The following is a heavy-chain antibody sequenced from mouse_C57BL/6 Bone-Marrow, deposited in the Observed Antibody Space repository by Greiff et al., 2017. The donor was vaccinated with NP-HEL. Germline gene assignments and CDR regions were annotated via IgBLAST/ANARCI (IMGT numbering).Heavy chain of an antibody. CDR2: IYPGSGST. D-gene: IGHD1-1*01. J-gene: IGHJ2*01. Sequence: QVQLQQPGAELVKPGASVKMSCKASGYTFTSYWITWVKQRPGQGLEWIGDIYPGSGSTNYNEKFKSKATLTVDTSSSTAYMQLSSLTSEDSAVYYWARRLYYYGSSKDYFDYWGQGTTLTVSS. CDR1: GYTFTSYW. V-gene: IGHV1-55*01. CDR3: ARRLYYYGSSKDYFDY.